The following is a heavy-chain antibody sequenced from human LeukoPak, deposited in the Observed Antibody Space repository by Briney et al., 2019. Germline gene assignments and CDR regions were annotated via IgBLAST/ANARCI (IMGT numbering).Heavy chain of an antibody. CDR2: ISSSGSTI. V-gene: IGHV3-11*01. D-gene: IGHD6-25*01. Sequence: GGSLRLSCAASGSTFSDYYMSWIRQAPGEGLEWVSYISSSGSTIYYADSVKGRFTISRDNAKNSLYLQMNSLRAEDTAVYYCARAAAPLAFDIWGQGTMVTVSS. CDR1: GSTFSDYY. J-gene: IGHJ3*02. CDR3: ARAAAPLAFDI.